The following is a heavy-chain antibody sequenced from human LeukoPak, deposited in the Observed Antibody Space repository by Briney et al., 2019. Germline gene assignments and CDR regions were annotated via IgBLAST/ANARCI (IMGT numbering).Heavy chain of an antibody. Sequence: GGSLRLSCAASGFTFSSYSMNWVRQAPGKGLEWVSSISSSSSYIYYADSVKGRFTISRDNAKNSLYLQMNSLRAEDTAVYYCARVVPAAKAVSRFDPWGQGTLVTVSS. CDR1: GFTFSSYS. V-gene: IGHV3-21*01. CDR3: ARVVPAAKAVSRFDP. D-gene: IGHD2-2*01. CDR2: ISSSSSYI. J-gene: IGHJ5*02.